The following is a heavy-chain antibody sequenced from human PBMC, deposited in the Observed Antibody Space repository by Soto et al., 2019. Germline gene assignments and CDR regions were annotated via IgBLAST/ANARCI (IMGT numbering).Heavy chain of an antibody. Sequence: QVQLQESGPGLVKPSQTLSLTCTVSGGSISSGGYYWSWIRQHPGKGLEWIGYIYYSGSTYYNPSPKSRGTVSVDTATNPVSLELSSVTAADTAVSYWARAGGINWFDPWGQGTLVTVSS. D-gene: IGHD1-20*01. V-gene: IGHV4-31*03. CDR3: ARAGGINWFDP. CDR2: IYYSGST. J-gene: IGHJ5*02. CDR1: GGSISSGGYY.